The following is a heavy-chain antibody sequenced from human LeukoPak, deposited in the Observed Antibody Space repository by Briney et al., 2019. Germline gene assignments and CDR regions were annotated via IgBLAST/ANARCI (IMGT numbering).Heavy chain of an antibody. CDR1: GGSFSGYY. CDR2: INHSGST. CDR3: ARDGGRDYYGSGSYDYFFDF. J-gene: IGHJ4*02. V-gene: IGHV4-34*01. Sequence: SETLSLTCAVYGGSFSGYYWSWIRQPPGKGLEWIGEINHSGSTNYNPSLKSRVTISVDTSKNQFSLKLSSVTAADTAVYYCARDGGRDYYGSGSYDYFFDFWGQGTLVTVSS. D-gene: IGHD3-10*01.